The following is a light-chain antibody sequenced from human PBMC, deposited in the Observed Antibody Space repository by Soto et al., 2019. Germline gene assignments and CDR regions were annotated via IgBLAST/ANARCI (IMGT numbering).Light chain of an antibody. CDR3: QQLVSYPQ. CDR2: AAS. CDR1: QVIGIY. J-gene: IGKJ4*02. V-gene: IGKV1-9*01. Sequence: DIQLTQSPSFLSASIGDRVTITCRASQVIGIYLAWYQQKPGKAPNLLISAASTLQSGVPSRFSRSGSGTEVNLPNSSLQAEEFATYYCQQLVSYPQFGGGTKVEIK.